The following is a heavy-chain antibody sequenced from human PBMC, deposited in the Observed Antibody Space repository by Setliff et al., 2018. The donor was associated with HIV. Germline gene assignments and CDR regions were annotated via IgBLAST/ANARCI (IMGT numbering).Heavy chain of an antibody. CDR1: GFLFHTYW. V-gene: IGHV3-7*05. J-gene: IGHJ6*03. CDR3: ARAGYHDSSGYLGPDYYYMDV. Sequence: GGSLRLSCAASGFLFHTYWMSWVRQAPGKGLEWVANIKEDGSEKYYVDSVKGRFTISRDNAKNSLYLQMNSLRAEDTALYYCARAGYHDSSGYLGPDYYYMDVWGKGTTVTVSS. CDR2: IKEDGSEK. D-gene: IGHD3-22*01.